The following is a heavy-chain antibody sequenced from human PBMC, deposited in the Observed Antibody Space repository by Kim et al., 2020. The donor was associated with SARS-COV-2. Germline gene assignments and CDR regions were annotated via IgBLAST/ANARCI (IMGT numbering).Heavy chain of an antibody. CDR1: GLTFSSYG. CDR3: AKDGPGSTYAPDY. Sequence: GGSLRLSCAASGLTFSSYGMHWVRQAPGKGLEWVALISDDGHDKYYVDSVKGRFTISRDNSKNTVFLQMNSLTIKDTAVYYCAKDGPGSTYAPDYWGQGTLVTVSS. J-gene: IGHJ4*02. D-gene: IGHD2-2*01. V-gene: IGHV3-30*18. CDR2: ISDDGHDK.